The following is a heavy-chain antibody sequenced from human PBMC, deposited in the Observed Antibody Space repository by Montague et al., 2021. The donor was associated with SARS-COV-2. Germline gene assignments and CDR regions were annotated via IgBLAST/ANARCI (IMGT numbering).Heavy chain of an antibody. CDR1: GGSLSTYY. CDR2: IYYTGNT. Sequence: SETLSLTCTVSGGSLSTYYWSWIRQPPGKGLECIGYIYYTGNTNYNPSLKSRVTISVDTSKNQFSLKLGSVTAADTAVYYCARLFSPYYDGLDVWGQGTTVTVSS. J-gene: IGHJ6*02. V-gene: IGHV4-59*13. CDR3: ARLFSPYYDGLDV.